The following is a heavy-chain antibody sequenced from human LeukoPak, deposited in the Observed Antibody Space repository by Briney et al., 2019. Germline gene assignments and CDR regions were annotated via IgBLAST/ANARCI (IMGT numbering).Heavy chain of an antibody. CDR2: IRGSGGTT. Sequence: GGSLRLSCAASELTFSSSAVSWVRQAPGKGLEWVSDIRGSGGTTYYADSVKGRFTISGDNSKNTLYLQMSSLRAEDTAVYYCAKAPPGDYPYWYFDLWGRGTLVTGSS. V-gene: IGHV3-23*01. D-gene: IGHD4-17*01. J-gene: IGHJ2*01. CDR3: AKAPPGDYPYWYFDL. CDR1: ELTFSSSA.